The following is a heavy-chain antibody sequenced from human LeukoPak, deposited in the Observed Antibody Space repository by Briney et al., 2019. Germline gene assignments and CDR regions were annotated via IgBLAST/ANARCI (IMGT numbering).Heavy chain of an antibody. D-gene: IGHD6-19*01. CDR3: ARGGFEKQWLPPHY. J-gene: IGHJ4*02. CDR2: ISSSSSYI. CDR1: GFTFSSYS. V-gene: IGHV3-21*01. Sequence: GGSLRLSCAASGFTFSSYSMNWVRQAPGKGLEWVSSISSSSSYICYADSVKGRFTISRDNAKNSLYLQMNSLRAEDTAVYYCARGGFEKQWLPPHYWGQGTLVTVSS.